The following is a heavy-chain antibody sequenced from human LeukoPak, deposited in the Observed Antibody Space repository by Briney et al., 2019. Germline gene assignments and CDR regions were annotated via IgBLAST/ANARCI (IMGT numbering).Heavy chain of an antibody. CDR2: INPNSGGT. J-gene: IGHJ5*02. CDR3: ARYGDYNWFDP. Sequence: ASVKVSCKASGYTFTSYGISWVRQAPGQGLEWMGWINPNSGGTNYAQKFQGRVTMTRDTSISTAYMELSRLRSDDTAVYYCARYGDYNWFDPWGQGTLVTVSS. D-gene: IGHD4-17*01. V-gene: IGHV1-2*02. CDR1: GYTFTSYG.